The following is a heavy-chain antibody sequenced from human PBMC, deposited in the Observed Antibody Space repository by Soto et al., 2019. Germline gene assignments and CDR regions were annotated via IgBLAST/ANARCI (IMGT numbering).Heavy chain of an antibody. Sequence: QVQLQESGPGLVKPSQTLSLTCTVSGGSISSGGYYWSWIRQHPGKGLEWIGYIYYTGSTYYNPSLKSRVTISVDTSKNQFSLKLTSVTAADTAVYYCARDEEVNYADYGGSDHYYSMDVWGQGTTVTVSS. V-gene: IGHV4-31*03. CDR3: ARDEEVNYADYGGSDHYYSMDV. CDR1: GGSISSGGYY. D-gene: IGHD4-17*01. CDR2: IYYTGST. J-gene: IGHJ6*02.